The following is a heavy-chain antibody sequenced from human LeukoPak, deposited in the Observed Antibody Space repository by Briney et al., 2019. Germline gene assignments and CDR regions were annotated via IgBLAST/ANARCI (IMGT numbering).Heavy chain of an antibody. D-gene: IGHD5-18*01. V-gene: IGHV1-46*01. CDR1: GYTFTIYY. CDR2: INPSGGST. CDR3: AREMQGYSYGDY. J-gene: IGHJ4*02. Sequence: GSVNLSYKASGYTFTIYYMHWVPQAPGQGLEWMGIINPSGGSTSYTQKLQGRVTMTRDISTSTVYMELSSLRSEDTAVYYCAREMQGYSYGDYWGQGTLVTVSS.